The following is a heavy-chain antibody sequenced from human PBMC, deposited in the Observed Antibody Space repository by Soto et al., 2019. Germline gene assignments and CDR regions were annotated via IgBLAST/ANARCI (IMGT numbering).Heavy chain of an antibody. V-gene: IGHV5-51*01. Sequence: GASLKISCLASGYSFTDYWIGWVRQMPGKGLEWMGIIYPGDSDTKYSPSLQGQVTISADTSISTAYLQWTSLKASDTAMYYCARSRRGAYSSGWYSPSGYYNYGIDVWGQGTKVTVSS. CDR3: ARSRRGAYSSGWYSPSGYYNYGIDV. CDR1: GYSFTDYW. D-gene: IGHD6-19*01. J-gene: IGHJ6*02. CDR2: IYPGDSDT.